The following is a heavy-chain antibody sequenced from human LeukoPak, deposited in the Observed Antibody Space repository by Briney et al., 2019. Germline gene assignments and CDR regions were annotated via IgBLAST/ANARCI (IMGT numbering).Heavy chain of an antibody. J-gene: IGHJ4*02. CDR2: IYHSGTT. Sequence: SETLSLTCTVSGYSISSGSYWGWIRQPPGKGLEWIGTIYHSGTTYYNPSLKSRVTMSIDTSKNQFFLKLISVTAADTAVYYCARGAYGRDSLGMFDYWGQGTLVTVSS. V-gene: IGHV4-38-2*02. CDR1: GYSISSGSY. CDR3: ARGAYGRDSLGMFDY. D-gene: IGHD4-23*01.